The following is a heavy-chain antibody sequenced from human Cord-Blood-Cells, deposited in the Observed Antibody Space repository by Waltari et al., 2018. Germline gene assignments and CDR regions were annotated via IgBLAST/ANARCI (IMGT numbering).Heavy chain of an antibody. D-gene: IGHD3-9*01. CDR1: GGSFSGYY. J-gene: IGHJ3*02. Sequence: QVQLQQWGAGLLKPSETLSLTCAVYGGSFSGYYWSWIRQPPGTGLEWIGEINHSGSTNYNPSLKSRVTISVDTSKNQFSLKLSSVTAADTAVYYCARRGVKHYDILTGYSPRAFDIWGQGTMVTVSS. V-gene: IGHV4-34*01. CDR3: ARRGVKHYDILTGYSPRAFDI. CDR2: INHSGST.